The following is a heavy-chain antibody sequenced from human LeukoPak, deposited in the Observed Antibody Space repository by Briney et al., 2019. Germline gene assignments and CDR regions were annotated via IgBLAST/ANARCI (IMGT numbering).Heavy chain of an antibody. Sequence: SETLSLTCTVSGGSISSYYWSWIRQPPGKGLEWIGYINYSGSTNYNPSLKSRVTISVDTSKNQFSLKLSSVTAADTAVYYCASGRSSGLFDYWGQGTLVTVSS. V-gene: IGHV4-59*01. D-gene: IGHD3-22*01. CDR1: GGSISSYY. J-gene: IGHJ4*02. CDR2: INYSGST. CDR3: ASGRSSGLFDY.